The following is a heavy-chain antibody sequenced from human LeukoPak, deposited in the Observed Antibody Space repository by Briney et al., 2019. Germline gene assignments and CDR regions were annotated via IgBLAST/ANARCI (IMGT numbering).Heavy chain of an antibody. J-gene: IGHJ4*02. CDR3: ARGKVRGVISHYFDY. CDR1: GGTFSSYA. CDR2: IIPIFGTA. V-gene: IGHV1-69*13. D-gene: IGHD3-10*01. Sequence: GASVKVSCKSSGGTFSSYAISWVRQDPGQGLEWMGGIIPIFGTANYAQKFQGRVTITADESTSTAYMELSSLRSEDTAVYYCARGKVRGVISHYFDYWGQGTLVTVSS.